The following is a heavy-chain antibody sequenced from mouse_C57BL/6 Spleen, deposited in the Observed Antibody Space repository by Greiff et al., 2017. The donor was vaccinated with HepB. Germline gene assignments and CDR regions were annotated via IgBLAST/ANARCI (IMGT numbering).Heavy chain of an antibody. Sequence: EVKLQESGGGLVQPGGSMKLSCVASGFTFSNYWMNWVRQSPEKGLEWVAQIRLKSDNYATHYAESVKGRFTISRDDSKSSVYLQMNHLRAEDTGIYYCTEGDYDEDWYFDVWGTGTTVTVSS. CDR3: TEGDYDEDWYFDV. V-gene: IGHV6-3*01. CDR2: IRLKSDNYAT. CDR1: GFTFSNYW. J-gene: IGHJ1*03. D-gene: IGHD2-4*01.